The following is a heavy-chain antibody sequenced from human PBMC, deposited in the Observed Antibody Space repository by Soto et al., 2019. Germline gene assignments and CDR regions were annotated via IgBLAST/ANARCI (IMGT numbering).Heavy chain of an antibody. CDR1: GGSVSSHY. D-gene: IGHD1-1*01. CDR2: IFYSGTT. CDR3: ARISTYNSFDF. J-gene: IGHJ4*02. Sequence: SETLSLTCTVSGGSVSSHYWTWIRQSPGKGLEWIVFIFYSGTTSYNPSLKSRVTISVDRSKQQFSLRLTSVTAADTAVYYCARISTYNSFDFWGPGTLVTVSS. V-gene: IGHV4-59*02.